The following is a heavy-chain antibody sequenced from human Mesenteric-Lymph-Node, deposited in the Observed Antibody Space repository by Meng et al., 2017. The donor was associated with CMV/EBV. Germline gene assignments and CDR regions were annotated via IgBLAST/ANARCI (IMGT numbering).Heavy chain of an antibody. D-gene: IGHD3-22*01. V-gene: IGHV4-59*01. J-gene: IGHJ4*02. CDR1: GGSISSYY. CDR3: ARHYDSSGYYLEY. Sequence: GSLRLSCTVSGGSISSYYWTWIRQPPGKGLEWIGYIYYSGSTKYNSSLKSRVTISVDTSKNQFSLKLSSVTAADTAVYYCARHYDSSGYYLEYWGQGTQVTVSS. CDR2: IYYSGST.